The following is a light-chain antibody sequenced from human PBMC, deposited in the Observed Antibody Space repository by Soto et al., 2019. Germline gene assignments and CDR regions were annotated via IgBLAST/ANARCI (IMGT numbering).Light chain of an antibody. J-gene: IGLJ1*01. Sequence: QSALTQPASVSGSPGQSITISCTGTSSDVGGYNYVAWHQQHPGKAPKLMIYDVSNRPSGVSNRFSGSKSGNTASLTISGLQAEDEAEYYCSSYTSSNTYVFGTGTKLTVL. V-gene: IGLV2-14*01. CDR2: DVS. CDR1: SSDVGGYNY. CDR3: SSYTSSNTYV.